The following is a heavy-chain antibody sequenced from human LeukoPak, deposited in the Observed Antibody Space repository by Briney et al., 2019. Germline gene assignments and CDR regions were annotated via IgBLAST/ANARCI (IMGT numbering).Heavy chain of an antibody. CDR1: GFTFSSYA. V-gene: IGHV3-7*01. Sequence: GGSLRLSCAASGFTFSSYAMSWVRQAPGKGLEWVANIMQDGSERYYVGSVRGRFTISRENAKNSLYLEMSSLRAEDTAVYYCARGREDCSRGSCYPFDYWGQGTLVTVSS. D-gene: IGHD2-15*01. J-gene: IGHJ4*02. CDR3: ARGREDCSRGSCYPFDY. CDR2: IMQDGSER.